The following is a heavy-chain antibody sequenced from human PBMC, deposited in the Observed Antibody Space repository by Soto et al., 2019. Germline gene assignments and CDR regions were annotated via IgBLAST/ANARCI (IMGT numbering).Heavy chain of an antibody. Sequence: ASVKISCKASGYTFTSYGISWVRQAPGQGLEWMAWINPYNGNTKYAEKFLGRVTVTTDTSTATAYMEVRSLTSDDTAVFYCARVGVGLAAPRVWPYWGQGTPVTVSS. CDR1: GYTFTSYG. CDR3: ARVGVGLAAPRVWPY. V-gene: IGHV1-18*01. J-gene: IGHJ4*02. D-gene: IGHD6-13*01. CDR2: INPYNGNT.